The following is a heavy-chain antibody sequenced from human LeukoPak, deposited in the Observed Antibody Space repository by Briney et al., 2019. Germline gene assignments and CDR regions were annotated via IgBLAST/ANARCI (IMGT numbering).Heavy chain of an antibody. Sequence: SETLSLTCTVSGGSINSYYWSWIRQPPGKGLEWIGYIYDSGSTNYNPSLKSRVTISVDTSKNQFSLKLSSVTAADAAVYYCACLTTADAFDIWGQGTMVTVSS. V-gene: IGHV4-59*01. J-gene: IGHJ3*02. CDR1: GGSINSYY. D-gene: IGHD3-22*01. CDR3: ACLTTADAFDI. CDR2: IYDSGST.